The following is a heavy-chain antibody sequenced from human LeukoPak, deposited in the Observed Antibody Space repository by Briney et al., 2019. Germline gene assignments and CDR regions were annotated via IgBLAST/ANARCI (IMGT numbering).Heavy chain of an antibody. Sequence: GESLKISCKGSGYSFTSYWIGWVRQMPGKGLEWMGIIYPGDSGTRYSPSFQGQVTISADKSISTAYLQWSSLKASDTAMYYCARPSGYSYGYYEIDYWGQGTLVTVSS. V-gene: IGHV5-51*01. CDR1: GYSFTSYW. D-gene: IGHD5-18*01. J-gene: IGHJ4*02. CDR3: ARPSGYSYGYYEIDY. CDR2: IYPGDSGT.